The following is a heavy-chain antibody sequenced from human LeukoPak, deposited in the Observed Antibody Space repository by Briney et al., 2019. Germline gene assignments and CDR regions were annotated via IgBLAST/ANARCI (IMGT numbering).Heavy chain of an antibody. J-gene: IGHJ5*02. CDR1: GFTFSSYA. CDR2: ISSSSTI. V-gene: IGHV3-48*02. CDR3: ARRSGVKWFDP. Sequence: GGSLRLSCAASGFTFSSYAMSWVRQAPGKGLEWVAYISSSSTIYYADSVKGRFTISRHNAKNSLYLQMTRLRDEDTAEYYCARRSGVKWFDPWGQGTLVTVS. D-gene: IGHD3-10*01.